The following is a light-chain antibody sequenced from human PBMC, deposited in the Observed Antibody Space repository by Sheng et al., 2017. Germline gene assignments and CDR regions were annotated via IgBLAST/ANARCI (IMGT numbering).Light chain of an antibody. Sequence: EIVLTQSPGTLSLSPGERATLSCRASQSVSSSLAWYQQKPGQAPRLLIYDASNRATGIPARFSGSGSGTDFTLTISSLEPEDFAVYYCQRYGSSPLFTFGPGTKVDIK. V-gene: IGKV3-11*01. CDR3: QRYGSSPLFT. CDR1: QSVSSS. CDR2: DAS. J-gene: IGKJ3*01.